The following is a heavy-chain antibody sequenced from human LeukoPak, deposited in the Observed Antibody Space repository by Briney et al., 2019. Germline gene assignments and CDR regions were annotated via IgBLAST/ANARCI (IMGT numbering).Heavy chain of an antibody. CDR3: ARDRRVITFGGVIPYV. CDR1: GYTFTSYG. J-gene: IGHJ6*04. V-gene: IGHV1-18*01. D-gene: IGHD3-16*02. CDR2: ISAYNGNT. Sequence: GASVKVSCKASGYTFTSYGISWVRQAPGQGHEWMGWISAYNGNTNYAQKLQGRVTMTTDTSTSTAYMELRSLRSDDTAVYYCARDRRVITFGGVIPYVWGKGTTVTVSS.